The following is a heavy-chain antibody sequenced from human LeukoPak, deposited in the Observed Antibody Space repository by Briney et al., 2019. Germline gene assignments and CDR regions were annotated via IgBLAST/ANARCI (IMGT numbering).Heavy chain of an antibody. D-gene: IGHD2-2*02. V-gene: IGHV1-8*03. J-gene: IGHJ6*03. CDR3: ARGRYCSSTSCYTGIRRYCYYYMDV. CDR1: GYTFTSYD. CDR2: MNPNSGNT. Sequence: ASVKVSCKASGYTFTSYDINWVRQATGQGLEWMGWMNPNSGNTGYAQKFQGRVTITRNTSISTAYMELSSLRSEDTAVYYCARGRYCSSTSCYTGIRRYCYYYMDVWGKGTTVTVSS.